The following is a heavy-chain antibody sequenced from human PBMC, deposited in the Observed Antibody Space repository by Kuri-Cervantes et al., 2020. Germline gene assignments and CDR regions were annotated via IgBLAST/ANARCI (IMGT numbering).Heavy chain of an antibody. D-gene: IGHD5-12*01. CDR2: INHSGST. CDR1: GGSFSGYY. V-gene: IGHV4-34*01. Sequence: GSLRLYCAVYGGSFSGYYWSWIRQPPGKGLEWIGEINHSGSTNYNPSLKSRVTISVDTSKKQLSLRLTSVIDADTAVYYCASSSGYIHEYFQHWGQGTLVTVSS. CDR3: ASSSGYIHEYFQH. J-gene: IGHJ1*01.